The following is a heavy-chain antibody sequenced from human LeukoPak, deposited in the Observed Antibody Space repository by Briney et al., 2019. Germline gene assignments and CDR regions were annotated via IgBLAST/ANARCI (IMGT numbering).Heavy chain of an antibody. V-gene: IGHV3-7*01. CDR2: IKQDGSEK. Sequence: GGSLRLSCVGPGFMFSSDWMSWVRQAPGKGLEWVANIKQDGSEKYYADSVKGRFTISRDNAKNSLYLQMNSLRPEDTAVYYCARDRRYYDTRGRSYDWFDPWGQGTLVTVSS. CDR3: ARDRRYYDTRGRSYDWFDP. D-gene: IGHD3-22*01. J-gene: IGHJ5*02. CDR1: GFMFSSDW.